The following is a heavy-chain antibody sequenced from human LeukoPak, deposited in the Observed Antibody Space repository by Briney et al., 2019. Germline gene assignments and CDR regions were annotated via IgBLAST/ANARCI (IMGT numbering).Heavy chain of an antibody. Sequence: SETLSLTCSVSGGSISSYYWSWIRQPPGKRLEWIGYIHYTGSTNYNPSLKGRVNISIDTSKNQFSLKLNSVTAADTAVYYCARLGGQVVVAATNYYDTSGFDYWGQGTLVTVSS. CDR1: GGSISSYY. J-gene: IGHJ4*02. CDR2: IHYTGST. V-gene: IGHV4-59*01. CDR3: ARLGGQVVVAATNYYDTSGFDY. D-gene: IGHD3-22*01.